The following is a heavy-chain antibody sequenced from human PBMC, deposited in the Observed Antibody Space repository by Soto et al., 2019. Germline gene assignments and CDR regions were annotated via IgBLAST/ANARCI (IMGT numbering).Heavy chain of an antibody. CDR2: VYYTGST. V-gene: IGHV4-59*01. CDR3: ARSVAVPGAHIDY. D-gene: IGHD6-19*01. J-gene: IGHJ4*02. Sequence: SETLSLTCSVSGGSISGSHWSWIRQSPGKGLEWLGYVYYTGSTNYSPSLRSRVSISVDTSKNEFSLRLSSVTAADTAVYFCARSVAVPGAHIDYWGQGTQVTVSS. CDR1: GGSISGSH.